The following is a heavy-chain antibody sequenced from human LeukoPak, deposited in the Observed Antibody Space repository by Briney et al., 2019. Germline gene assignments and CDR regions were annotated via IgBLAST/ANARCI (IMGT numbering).Heavy chain of an antibody. Sequence: GGSLRLSCQASGFTFYMYAMSWVRQAPGKGLEWVAFIRYDGSNKYYADSVKGRLTISRDNSKNTLYLQMTSLRGDDTAVYYCAKEKNSYSSSSGQGYWGQGTLVTVSS. CDR1: GFTFYMYA. CDR2: IRYDGSNK. J-gene: IGHJ4*02. V-gene: IGHV3-30*02. D-gene: IGHD6-6*01. CDR3: AKEKNSYSSSSGQGY.